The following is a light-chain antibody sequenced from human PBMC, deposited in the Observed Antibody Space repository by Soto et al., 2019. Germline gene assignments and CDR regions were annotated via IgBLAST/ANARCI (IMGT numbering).Light chain of an antibody. J-gene: IGKJ2*01. CDR3: QQYGTSPYT. CDR1: QSVVDRY. V-gene: IGKV3D-20*01. CDR2: DAS. Sequence: PGERATLSCGASQSVVDRYIAWYQQKPGLAPRLLIYDASSRATGIPDRFSGSGSGTDFSLTITRLEPEDFAVYYCQQYGTSPYTFGQGTKLEIK.